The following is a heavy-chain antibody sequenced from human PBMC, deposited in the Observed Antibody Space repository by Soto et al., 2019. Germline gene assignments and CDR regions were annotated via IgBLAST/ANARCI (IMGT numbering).Heavy chain of an antibody. CDR3: TKYTYTSRYSYFGMDV. V-gene: IGHV3-49*03. CDR2: IRSKAYGETA. J-gene: IGHJ6*02. D-gene: IGHD2-15*01. CDR1: GFNFRDYA. Sequence: GGSLRLSCTFSGFNFRDYAMSWSRQAPGKGLEWVGVIRSKAYGETADYAASVKGRFTIYRDDSKSTAYLQMSSLQTEDTGVYYCTKYTYTSRYSYFGMDVWGHGTTVTVSS.